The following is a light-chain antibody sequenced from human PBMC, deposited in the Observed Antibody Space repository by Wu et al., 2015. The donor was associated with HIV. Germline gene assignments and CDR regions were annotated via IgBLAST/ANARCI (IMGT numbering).Light chain of an antibody. V-gene: IGKV3-11*01. CDR2: DAS. Sequence: EIVLTQSPATLSLSPGERATLSCRASQSISNYLGWYQQRFGQAPRLLTYDASNRATGIPARFSGSGSGTDFTLTISSLEPEDFAVYYCQQRSGWPPTWTFGQGTKVEIK. CDR3: QQRSGWPPTWT. CDR1: QSISNY. J-gene: IGKJ1*01.